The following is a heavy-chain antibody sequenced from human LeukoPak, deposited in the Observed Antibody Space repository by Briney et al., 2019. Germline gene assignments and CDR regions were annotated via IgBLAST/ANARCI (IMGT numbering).Heavy chain of an antibody. V-gene: IGHV4-59*01. J-gene: IGHJ6*03. CDR1: GGSFSSSY. Sequence: KPSETLSLTCTVSGGSFSSSYWIWIRQPPGKGLEWIGYIYYTGSTNYNPSLKSRVTMSVDTSKNQFSLKLSSVTAADTAVYYCARGWTTGTTGMDVWGKGTTVTVSS. CDR2: IYYTGST. D-gene: IGHD1-1*01. CDR3: ARGWTTGTTGMDV.